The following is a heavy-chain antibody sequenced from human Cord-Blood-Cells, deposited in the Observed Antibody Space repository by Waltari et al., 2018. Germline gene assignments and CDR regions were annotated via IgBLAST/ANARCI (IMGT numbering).Heavy chain of an antibody. CDR2: IYYSGST. CDR1: GGSVSSGSHY. CDR3: ARKSIAAAGSRFDY. Sequence: QVQLQESGPGLVKPSETLSLTCTVSGGSVSSGSHYWSWIRQPPGKGLEWIGYIYYSGSTNVNPSLKCRVTISVHTSKNQFSLKLSSVTAAETAVYYCARKSIAAAGSRFDYWCQGTLVTVSS. V-gene: IGHV4-61*01. D-gene: IGHD6-13*01. J-gene: IGHJ4*02.